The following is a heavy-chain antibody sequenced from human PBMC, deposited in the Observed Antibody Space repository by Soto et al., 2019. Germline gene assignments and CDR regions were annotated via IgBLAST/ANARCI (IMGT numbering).Heavy chain of an antibody. D-gene: IGHD2-2*01. CDR1: GYQFTGSY. CDR2: INPDTGST. CDR3: ARQDCSGTSCYWYFDF. V-gene: IGHV1-2*02. J-gene: IGHJ4*02. Sequence: QVRLVQSGADVQRPGASMNISCQASGYQFTGSYLHWVRRAPGHGLQWMGMINPDTGSTTYAETFQARVTMTTDTSAGTVFLGLGRLTSDDTATYYCARQDCSGTSCYWYFDFWGQGTFVSVSS.